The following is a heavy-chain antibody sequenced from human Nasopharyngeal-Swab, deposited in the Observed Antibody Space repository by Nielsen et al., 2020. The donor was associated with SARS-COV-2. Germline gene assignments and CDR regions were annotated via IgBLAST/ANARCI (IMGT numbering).Heavy chain of an antibody. V-gene: IGHV5-51*01. J-gene: IGHJ4*02. CDR3: ARSPGRSGWYNYFDY. CDR1: GYGFTSYW. Sequence: GESLKISCKGSGYGFTSYWIGWVRQMPGKGLEWMGIIYPGDSDTRYSPSFQGQVTISADKSISTAYLQWSSLKASDTAMYYCARSPGRSGWYNYFDYWGQGTLVTVSS. CDR2: IYPGDSDT. D-gene: IGHD6-19*01.